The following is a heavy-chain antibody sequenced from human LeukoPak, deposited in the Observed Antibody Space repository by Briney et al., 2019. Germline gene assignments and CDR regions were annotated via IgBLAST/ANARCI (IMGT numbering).Heavy chain of an antibody. J-gene: IGHJ4*02. V-gene: IGHV4-38-2*02. CDR3: ARVPTREGLYYFDY. CDR2: IYHSGST. Sequence: SETLSLTCTVSGYSISSGYYWGWIRQPPGKGLEWIGSIYHSGSTYYNPSLKSRVTISVDKSKNQFSLKLSSVTAADTAVYYCARVPTREGLYYFDYWGQGTLVTVSS. CDR1: GYSISSGYY.